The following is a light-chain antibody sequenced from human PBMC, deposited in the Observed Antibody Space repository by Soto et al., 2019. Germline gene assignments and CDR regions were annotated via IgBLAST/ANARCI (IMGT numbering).Light chain of an antibody. Sequence: VVWKSPATLSVSQGEGATLSCRASQSISTNLAWYQQKLGQAPRLLISGASTRATGIPARFSGSGSGTEFTLTISCLQSEDFAVYYCQQYNSWPPLTFGGGTKVDIK. CDR2: GAS. V-gene: IGKV3-15*01. CDR3: QQYNSWPPLT. J-gene: IGKJ4*01. CDR1: QSISTN.